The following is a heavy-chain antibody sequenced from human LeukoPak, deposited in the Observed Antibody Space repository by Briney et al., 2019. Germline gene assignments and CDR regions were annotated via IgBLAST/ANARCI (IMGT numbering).Heavy chain of an antibody. J-gene: IGHJ3*02. CDR3: ARDLGGVTTGHDAFDI. V-gene: IGHV4-59*01. CDR1: GGSISSYY. Sequence: SSETLSLTCTVSGGSISSYYWSWIRQPPRKGLEWIEYIYYSGRTNYNPSLESRVTISVDTSNNQFSLRLNSVSAADTAVYYCARDLGGVTTGHDAFDIWGQGTMVTVSS. D-gene: IGHD1-1*01. CDR2: IYYSGRT.